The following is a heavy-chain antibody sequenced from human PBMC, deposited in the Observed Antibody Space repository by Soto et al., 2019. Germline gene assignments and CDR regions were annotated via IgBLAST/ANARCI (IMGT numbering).Heavy chain of an antibody. CDR3: ARVWVRGEGWFDP. Sequence: QVQLVQSGAEVKKPGSSVKVSCKASGGTFSSYTISWVRQAPGQGLEWMGRIIPILGIANYAQKFQGRVTITADKSTSTAYMELSSLRSEDTAVYYCARVWVRGEGWFDPWGQGTLVTVSS. CDR2: IIPILGIA. CDR1: GGTFSSYT. J-gene: IGHJ5*02. V-gene: IGHV1-69*02. D-gene: IGHD3-10*01.